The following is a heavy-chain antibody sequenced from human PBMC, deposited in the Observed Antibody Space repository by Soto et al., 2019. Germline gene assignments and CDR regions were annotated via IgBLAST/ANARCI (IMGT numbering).Heavy chain of an antibody. CDR3: TRHPEGDYDLYP. D-gene: IGHD5-12*01. J-gene: IGHJ5*02. Sequence: EVQLVESGGGLVQPGGSLKLYCAASGFTFSGSAMHWVRQASGKVLAWVGRIRSKANSYATAYAASVKGRFTISRDDPRNTAYLPMNRLKAEDTAVYYCTRHPEGDYDLYPWGQGTLVTVSS. CDR1: GFTFSGSA. V-gene: IGHV3-73*01. CDR2: IRSKANSYAT.